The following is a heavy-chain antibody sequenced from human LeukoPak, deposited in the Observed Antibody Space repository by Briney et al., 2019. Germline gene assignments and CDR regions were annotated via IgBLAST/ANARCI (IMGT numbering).Heavy chain of an antibody. D-gene: IGHD3-3*01. CDR2: IYYNGRT. CDR3: ARITDRTIFGEIMHGFDI. J-gene: IGHJ3*02. CDR1: GDSINNNNYY. V-gene: IGHV4-39*01. Sequence: PSETLSLTCTVSGDSINNNNYYWGWIRQPPGKGLEWIGNIYYNGRTYYSPSLKSRGTISVDTSNNQFSLKLSSVTAADTAVYYCARITDRTIFGEIMHGFDIWGQGTPVTVSS.